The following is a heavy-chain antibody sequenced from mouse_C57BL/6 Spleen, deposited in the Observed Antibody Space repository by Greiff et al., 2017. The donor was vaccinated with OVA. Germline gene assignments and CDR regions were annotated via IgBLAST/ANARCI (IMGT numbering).Heavy chain of an antibody. CDR2: IYPGSGST. CDR1: GYTFTSYW. Sequence: QVQLQQPGAELVKPGASVKMSCKASGYTFTSYWITWVKQRPGQGLEWIGDIYPGSGSTNYNEKFKSKATLTVDTSSSTAYMQLSSLTSEDSAVYYCARGDYGSREPSYFDYWGQGTTLTVSS. V-gene: IGHV1-55*01. J-gene: IGHJ2*01. CDR3: ARGDYGSREPSYFDY. D-gene: IGHD1-1*01.